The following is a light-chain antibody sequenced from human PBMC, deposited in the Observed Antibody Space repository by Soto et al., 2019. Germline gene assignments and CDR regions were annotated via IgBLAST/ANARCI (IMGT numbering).Light chain of an antibody. CDR3: QQYNDRPPWT. J-gene: IGKJ1*01. CDR2: GTT. V-gene: IGKV3-15*01. CDR1: QRVNGN. Sequence: EIIMTQSPATLSVSPGERATLSCRASQRVNGNLAWYQQKLGQAPRLLIYGTTTRATGIPARFIGSGTGTEFTLTISSLQSEDFAVYFCQQYNDRPPWTFGQGTKVEI.